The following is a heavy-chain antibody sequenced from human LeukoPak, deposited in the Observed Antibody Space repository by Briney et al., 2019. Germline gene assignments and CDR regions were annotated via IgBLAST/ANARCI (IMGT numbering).Heavy chain of an antibody. Sequence: GGSLRLSCAASGFTFSDYYMSWIRRAPGKVLEWVSHISGSGTTIYYADSVKGRFTISRDYAKNSLYLQMNSLRPEDTAVYYCARGGFLITFGGVDYWGQGTLVTVSS. V-gene: IGHV3-11*04. D-gene: IGHD3-16*01. CDR2: ISGSGTTI. J-gene: IGHJ4*02. CDR3: ARGGFLITFGGVDY. CDR1: GFTFSDYY.